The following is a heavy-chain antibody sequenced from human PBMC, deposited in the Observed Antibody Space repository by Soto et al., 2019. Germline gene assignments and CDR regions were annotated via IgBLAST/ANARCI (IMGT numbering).Heavy chain of an antibody. J-gene: IGHJ6*02. V-gene: IGHV1-69*08. CDR3: ARDQAAAVDYYYGMDV. D-gene: IGHD6-13*01. Sequence: QVQLVQSGAEVKKPGSSVKVSCKACGGTFSSYTISWVRQAPGQGLEWMGRIIPILGIANYAQKFQGRVTITADKSTSTAYMELSSLRSEDTAVYYCARDQAAAVDYYYGMDVWGQGTTVTVSS. CDR1: GGTFSSYT. CDR2: IIPILGIA.